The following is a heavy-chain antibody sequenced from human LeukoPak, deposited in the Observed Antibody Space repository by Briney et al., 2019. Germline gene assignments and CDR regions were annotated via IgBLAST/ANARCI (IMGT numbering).Heavy chain of an antibody. D-gene: IGHD3-3*01. Sequence: GGSLRLSCAASGFTFDDYAMHWVRQAPGKGLEWVSRINSDGSSTSYADSVKGRFTISRDNAKNSLYLQMNSLRAEDTAVYYCARGPHGYDFWSGYFYWGQGTLVTVSS. CDR1: GFTFDDYA. J-gene: IGHJ4*02. V-gene: IGHV3-74*01. CDR3: ARGPHGYDFWSGYFY. CDR2: INSDGSST.